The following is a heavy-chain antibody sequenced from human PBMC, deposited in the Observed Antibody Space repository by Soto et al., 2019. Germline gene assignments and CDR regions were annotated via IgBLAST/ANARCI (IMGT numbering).Heavy chain of an antibody. CDR2: IIPIFGTA. D-gene: IGHD6-19*01. V-gene: IGHV1-69*13. CDR3: ARESRAVAGGNWFDP. J-gene: IGHJ5*02. CDR1: GGTFSSYA. Sequence: SVKVSCKASGGTFSSYAISWVRQAPGQGLEWMGGIIPIFGTANYAQKFQGRVTITADESTSTAYMELSSLRSEDTAVYYCARESRAVAGGNWFDPWGQGTLVTVSS.